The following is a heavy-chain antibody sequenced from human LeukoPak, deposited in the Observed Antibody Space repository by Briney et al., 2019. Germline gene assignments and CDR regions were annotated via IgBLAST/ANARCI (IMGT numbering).Heavy chain of an antibody. Sequence: GGSLRLSCAASGFTFSRYAMSWVRQAPGKGLEWVAAISGSGSSTYYADSVKGRFTISRDNFKNTLFLQMNSLRVEDTAVYHCAKTLAWGMITFGEVIGKAAFEIWGQGTMVAVSS. CDR2: ISGSGSST. D-gene: IGHD3-16*02. J-gene: IGHJ3*02. CDR3: AKTLAWGMITFGEVIGKAAFEI. CDR1: GFTFSRYA. V-gene: IGHV3-23*01.